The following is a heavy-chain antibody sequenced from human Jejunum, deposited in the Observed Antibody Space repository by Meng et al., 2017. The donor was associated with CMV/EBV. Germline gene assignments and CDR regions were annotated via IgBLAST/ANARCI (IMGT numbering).Heavy chain of an antibody. D-gene: IGHD3-10*01. V-gene: IGHV4-59*01. Sequence: SIRTYWWSGIRQSPGKGLEWIGYIHHSGTTNHNPSLRSRVIMSVDTSNNQFSLKLTSVTAADTAAYYCARDSYHYGSSTYNWFDPWGQGSLVTVSS. CDR1: SIRTYW. CDR3: ARDSYHYGSSTYNWFDP. J-gene: IGHJ5*02. CDR2: IHHSGTT.